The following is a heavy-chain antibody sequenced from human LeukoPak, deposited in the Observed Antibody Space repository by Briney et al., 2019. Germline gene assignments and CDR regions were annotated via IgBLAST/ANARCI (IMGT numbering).Heavy chain of an antibody. CDR3: ARTLTPYYDFWSGYSDAFDI. J-gene: IGHJ3*02. V-gene: IGHV4-61*02. Sequence: PSQTLSLTCTVSGGSISSGSYYWSWIRQPAGKGLEWIGRIYTSGSTNYNPSLKSRVTISVDSSKNQSSLKLSSVTAADTAVYYCARTLTPYYDFWSGYSDAFDIWGQGTMVTVSS. CDR1: GGSISSGSYY. CDR2: IYTSGST. D-gene: IGHD3-3*01.